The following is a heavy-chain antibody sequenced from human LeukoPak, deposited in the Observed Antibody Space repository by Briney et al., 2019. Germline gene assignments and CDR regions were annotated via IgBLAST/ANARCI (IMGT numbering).Heavy chain of an antibody. V-gene: IGHV3-74*01. CDR2: INGDGSST. D-gene: IGHD5-12*01. CDR3: AREDSGYGEAFDY. CDR1: GFTFSSSW. Sequence: PGGSLRLSCAASGFTFSSSWMHWVRQVPGKGLVWVSRINGDGSSTRYADSVKGRFTISRDNAKNSLYLQMNSLRAEDTAVYYCAREDSGYGEAFDYWGQGTLVAVSS. J-gene: IGHJ4*02.